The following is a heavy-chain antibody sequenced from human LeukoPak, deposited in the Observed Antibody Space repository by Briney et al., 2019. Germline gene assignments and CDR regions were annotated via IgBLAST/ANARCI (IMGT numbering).Heavy chain of an antibody. V-gene: IGHV4-39*01. Sequence: SETLSLTCTVSGGSISSSSYYWGWIRQPPGKGLEWIGSISYSGSTYYNPSLKSRVTISVDTSKNQFSLKLSSVTAADTAVYYCARQHKYGGNALDPWGQGTLVTVSS. D-gene: IGHD4-23*01. CDR2: ISYSGST. J-gene: IGHJ5*02. CDR3: ARQHKYGGNALDP. CDR1: GGSISSSSYY.